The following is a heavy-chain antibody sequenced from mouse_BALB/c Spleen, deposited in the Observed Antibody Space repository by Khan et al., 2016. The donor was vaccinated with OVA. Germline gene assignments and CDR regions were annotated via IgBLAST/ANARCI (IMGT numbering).Heavy chain of an antibody. D-gene: IGHD4-1*01. Sequence: EVQLQESGPGLVKPSQSLSLTCTVTGYSITRDYAWNWIRQFPGNKLEWMGYISNSGSTSYNPSLKSRISITRDTSKNQFFLQLNSATTEDPATYYCASELGRYSSMDYWGPATSVPVSS. J-gene: IGHJ4*01. CDR1: GYSITRDYA. CDR3: ASELGRYSSMDY. V-gene: IGHV3-2*02. CDR2: ISNSGST.